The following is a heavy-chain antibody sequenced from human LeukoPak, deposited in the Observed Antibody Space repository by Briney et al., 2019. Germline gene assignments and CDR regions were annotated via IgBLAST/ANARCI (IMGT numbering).Heavy chain of an antibody. CDR2: ISSSSSYI. CDR1: GFTFSSYS. CDR3: ARTRGDYAVGYYMDV. Sequence: GGSLGLSCAASGFTFSSYSVNWVRQAPGKGLEWVSSISSSSSYIYYADSVKGRFTISRDNAKNSLYLQMNSLRAEDTAVYYCARTRGDYAVGYYMDVWGKGTTVTVSS. J-gene: IGHJ6*03. D-gene: IGHD4-17*01. V-gene: IGHV3-21*01.